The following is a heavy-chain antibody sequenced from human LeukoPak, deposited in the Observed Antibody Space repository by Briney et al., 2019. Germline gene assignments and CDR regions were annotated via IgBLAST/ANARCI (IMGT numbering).Heavy chain of an antibody. CDR2: IYYSGST. D-gene: IGHD3-22*01. CDR1: GGSINSYY. CDR3: ARLGYDSSGWTDAFDI. V-gene: IGHV4-59*08. J-gene: IGHJ3*02. Sequence: SETLSLTCTVSGGSINSYYWSWIRQPPGKGLEWIGYIYYSGSTNYNPSLKSRVTISVDTSKNQFSLKLSSVTAADTAVYYCARLGYDSSGWTDAFDIWGQGTMVTVSS.